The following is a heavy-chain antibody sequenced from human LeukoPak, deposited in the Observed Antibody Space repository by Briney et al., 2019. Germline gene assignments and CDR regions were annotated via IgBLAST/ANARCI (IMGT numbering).Heavy chain of an antibody. V-gene: IGHV3-7*01. CDR3: ARTFFHSGSFYNPFDY. CDR1: GFTFNKHW. CDR2: IKEDGNEK. Sequence: GGSLRLSCAASGFTFNKHWMTWVRQAPGKGLQWVASIKEDGNEKKYIDSVKGRFTISRDNAKNSLFLQMDSLRAEDTAVYYCARTFFHSGSFYNPFDYWGQGTLVTVSS. J-gene: IGHJ4*02. D-gene: IGHD3-10*01.